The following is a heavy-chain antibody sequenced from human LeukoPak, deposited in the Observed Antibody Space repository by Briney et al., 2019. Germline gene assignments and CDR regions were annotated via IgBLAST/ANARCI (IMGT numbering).Heavy chain of an antibody. V-gene: IGHV3-48*03. J-gene: IGHJ4*02. CDR3: AKDFHGDFPYFFDY. CDR1: GFTFSSYE. CDR2: ISSSGSTT. Sequence: GGSLRLSCAASGFTFSSYEMNWVRQAPGKGLEWVSYISSSGSTTYYADSVKGRFTISRDNSKNTFNLQMNSLRAEDTALYYCAKDFHGDFPYFFDYWGQGTLVTVSS.